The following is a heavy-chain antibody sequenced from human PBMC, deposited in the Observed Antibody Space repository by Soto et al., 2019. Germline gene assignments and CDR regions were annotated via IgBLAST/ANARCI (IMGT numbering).Heavy chain of an antibody. Sequence: EVQLVESGGGLVQPGGSLRLSCAASRFTFSNYWMSWVRQAPGKGLEWVANIKQDGREKYYVDSVKGRFTISRDNAKNSLYLQMNSLRAEDTAVYYCAREPNSIDYWGQGTLVTVSS. J-gene: IGHJ4*02. CDR2: IKQDGREK. CDR3: AREPNSIDY. V-gene: IGHV3-7*01. D-gene: IGHD1-7*01. CDR1: RFTFSNYW.